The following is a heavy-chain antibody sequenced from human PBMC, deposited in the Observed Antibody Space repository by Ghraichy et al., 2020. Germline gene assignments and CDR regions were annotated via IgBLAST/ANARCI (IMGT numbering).Heavy chain of an antibody. V-gene: IGHV3-15*01. D-gene: IGHD2-15*01. J-gene: IGHJ4*02. Sequence: GESLNISCAASGFTFSDAWMTWVRQAPGRGLEWVGLIKSKTDGGTTDYAAPVKGRFTISRDDSQNTLYLQMNSLKTEDTAVYYCTTVYVVVAGGQIKVVDYWGQGALVTVSS. CDR3: TTVYVVVAGGQIKVVDY. CDR1: GFTFSDAW. CDR2: IKSKTDGGTT.